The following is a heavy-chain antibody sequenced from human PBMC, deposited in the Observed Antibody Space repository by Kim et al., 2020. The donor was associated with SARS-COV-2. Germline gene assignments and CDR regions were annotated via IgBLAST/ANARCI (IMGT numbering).Heavy chain of an antibody. Sequence: GGSLRLSCAASGFAFSSYWMHWVRRAPGKGLVWVSRINTDDSTTNYVDSVKGRFTISRDNAKNMLYLQMNSLRAEDTAVYYCGRPIAPGDTGGYPILDSWGQGTLVTVSS. D-gene: IGHD3-3*01. CDR2: INTDDSTT. CDR3: GRPIAPGDTGGYPILDS. J-gene: IGHJ4*02. V-gene: IGHV3-74*01. CDR1: GFAFSSYW.